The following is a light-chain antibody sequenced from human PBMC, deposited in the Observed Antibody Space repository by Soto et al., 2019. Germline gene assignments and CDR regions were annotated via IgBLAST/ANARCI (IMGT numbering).Light chain of an antibody. V-gene: IGLV1-40*01. J-gene: IGLJ2*01. CDR3: QSYDSSLSAVV. CDR2: VNS. Sequence: QPVPTQPPSVSGAPGQRVTISCTGSSSNIGAGYDVHWYQQLPGTAPKLLIYVNSNRPSGVPDRFSGSKSGTSASLAITGLQAEDEADYYCQSYDSSLSAVVFGGGTKLTVL. CDR1: SSNIGAGYD.